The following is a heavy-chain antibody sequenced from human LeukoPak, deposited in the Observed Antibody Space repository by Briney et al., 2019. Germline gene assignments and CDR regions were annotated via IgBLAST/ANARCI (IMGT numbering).Heavy chain of an antibody. CDR2: IWYDGSNK. J-gene: IGHJ4*02. V-gene: IGHV3-33*06. CDR3: AKDPIRDHYDTIPSYYFDS. D-gene: IGHD3-22*01. CDR1: GFTFSSYG. Sequence: PGRSLRLSCAASGFTFSSYGMHWVRQAPGKGLEWVAVIWYDGSNKYYADSVKGRFTISRDNSKNTLYLQMNSLRADDTAVYYCAKDPIRDHYDTIPSYYFDSWGQGTLVTVSS.